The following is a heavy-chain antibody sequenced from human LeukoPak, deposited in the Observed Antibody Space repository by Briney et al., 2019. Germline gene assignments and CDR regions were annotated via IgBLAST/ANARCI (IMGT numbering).Heavy chain of an antibody. CDR1: GFSFSGHW. Sequence: GGSLRLSCTASGFSFSGHWMHWIRQAPGKGLEWVSSISGSNSYIFYADSVKGRFTVSRDNAKDSLYLQMNSLRAEDTAVYYCARALTTLTYEGYWGQGTLVTVSS. CDR3: ARALTTLTYEGY. CDR2: ISGSNSYI. J-gene: IGHJ4*02. D-gene: IGHD1-1*01. V-gene: IGHV3-21*01.